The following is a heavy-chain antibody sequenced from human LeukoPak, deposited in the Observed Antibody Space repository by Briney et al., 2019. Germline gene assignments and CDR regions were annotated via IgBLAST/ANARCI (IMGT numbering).Heavy chain of an antibody. Sequence: GGSLRLSCAASGFTFSIYAMSWVRQAPGKGLEWVSAISGSGGSTYYADSVKGRFTISRDNSKNTLYLQMNSLRAEDTAVYYCAKDTTYDSSGYGFDYWGQGTLVTVSS. CDR3: AKDTTYDSSGYGFDY. J-gene: IGHJ4*02. CDR1: GFTFSIYA. V-gene: IGHV3-23*01. CDR2: ISGSGGST. D-gene: IGHD3-22*01.